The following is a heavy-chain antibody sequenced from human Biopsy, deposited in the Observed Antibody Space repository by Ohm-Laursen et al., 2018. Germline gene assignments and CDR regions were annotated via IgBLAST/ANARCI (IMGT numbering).Heavy chain of an antibody. V-gene: IGHV3-21*04. CDR2: ISGTRNYI. D-gene: IGHD3-10*01. CDR3: ATDGAGSYNEN. J-gene: IGHJ4*02. Sequence: GSLRLSCAASGFTFSNFSMIWVRQAPGKGLEWVSSISGTRNYIYYRDSVKGRFTISRDNAKDSLYLEMNNLTVEDTAVYYCATDGAGSYNENWGQGTLVSVSS. CDR1: GFTFSNFS.